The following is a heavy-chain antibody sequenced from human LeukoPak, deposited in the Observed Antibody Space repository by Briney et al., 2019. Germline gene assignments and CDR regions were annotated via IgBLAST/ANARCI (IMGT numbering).Heavy chain of an antibody. CDR3: ARDYLIPLTGALIYYYGMDV. CDR2: MNPNSGNT. CDR1: GYTFTSYD. Sequence: AASVKVSCKASGYTFTSYDINWVRQATGQGLEWMGWMNPNSGNTGYAQKFQGRVTITRNTSISTAYMELSSLRSEDTAVYYCARDYLIPLTGALIYYYGMDVWGQGTTVTVSS. J-gene: IGHJ6*02. V-gene: IGHV1-8*03. D-gene: IGHD7-27*01.